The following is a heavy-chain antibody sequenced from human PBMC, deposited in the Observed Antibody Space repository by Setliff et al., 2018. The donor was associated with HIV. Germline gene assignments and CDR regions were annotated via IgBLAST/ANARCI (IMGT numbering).Heavy chain of an antibody. CDR2: INAGNGDT. CDR1: GYTFTNYA. V-gene: IGHV1-3*01. CDR3: ARDSGDDYSDY. Sequence: ASVKVSCKASGYTFTNYAMHWVRQAPGQRLEWMGWINAGNGDTKYSQKFQGRVTFTWDTSASTAYMELSSLRSEDTALYYCARDSGDDYSDYWGQGTLVTVSS. J-gene: IGHJ4*02. D-gene: IGHD4-4*01.